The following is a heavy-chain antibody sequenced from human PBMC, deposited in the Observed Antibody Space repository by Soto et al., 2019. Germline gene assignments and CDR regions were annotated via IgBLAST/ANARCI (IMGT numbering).Heavy chain of an antibody. CDR2: IHHSGRT. CDR3: ARHSGWTFDY. V-gene: IGHV4-4*02. CDR1: GGSISSVGW. D-gene: IGHD6-19*01. Sequence: QVQLQESGPGLVKPSGTLSLTCAVSGGSISSVGWCSWVRQPPGKGLEWIGEIHHSGRTNYSPSLKSRATIFLDKSKNHFSLNLTSVTAAETAVYYCARHSGWTFDYWGQGTLVTVSS. J-gene: IGHJ4*02.